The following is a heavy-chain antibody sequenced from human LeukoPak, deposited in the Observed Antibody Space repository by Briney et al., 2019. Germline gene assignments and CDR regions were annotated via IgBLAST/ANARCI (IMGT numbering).Heavy chain of an antibody. Sequence: PGRSLRLSCAASGFTSSNYAMSWVRQTPGKGLEWVTAISGSGNSAYYADSVKGRFTIDRNTSKNTLFLQIDSLRGEDTAVYYCAKASGSTGYYYFDSWGQGTLVTVSS. CDR3: AKASGSTGYYYFDS. CDR1: GFTSSNYA. CDR2: ISGSGNSA. V-gene: IGHV3-23*01. J-gene: IGHJ4*02. D-gene: IGHD3-22*01.